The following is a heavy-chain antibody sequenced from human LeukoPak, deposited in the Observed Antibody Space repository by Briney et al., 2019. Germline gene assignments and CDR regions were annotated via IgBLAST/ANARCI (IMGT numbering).Heavy chain of an antibody. J-gene: IGHJ5*02. CDR1: GFTFSSYW. CDR3: ARVVGAPEGDWIDP. V-gene: IGHV3-7*01. D-gene: IGHD1-26*01. CDR2: IKQDGSEK. Sequence: GGSLRLSCAASGFTFSSYWMSWVRQAPGKGLEWVANIKQDGSEKYYVDSVKGRFTISRDNAKNSLYLQMNSLRAEDTAVYYCARVVGAPEGDWIDPWGQGTLVTVSS.